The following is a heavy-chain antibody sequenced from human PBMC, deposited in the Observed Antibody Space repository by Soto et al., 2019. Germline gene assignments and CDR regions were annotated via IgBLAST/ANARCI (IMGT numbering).Heavy chain of an antibody. V-gene: IGHV3-23*01. D-gene: IGHD4-4*01. J-gene: IGHJ6*02. Sequence: GGSLRLSCAASGFTFSSYAMSWVRQAPGKGLEWVSAISGSGGSTYYADSVKGRFTISRDNSKNTLYLQMNSLRAEDTAVYYCAKGQRRPTVTTVYYYYYYGMDVWGQGTTVTVSS. CDR1: GFTFSSYA. CDR2: ISGSGGST. CDR3: AKGQRRPTVTTVYYYYYYGMDV.